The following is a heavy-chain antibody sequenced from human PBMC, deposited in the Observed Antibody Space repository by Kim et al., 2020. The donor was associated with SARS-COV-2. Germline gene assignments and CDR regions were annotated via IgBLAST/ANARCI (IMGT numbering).Heavy chain of an antibody. CDR1: GFTFSSYA. CDR3: AKVIFGHSFGMVTNAFDI. D-gene: IGHD3-3*01. CDR2: ISGSGGST. Sequence: GSLRLSCAASGFTFSSYAMSWVRQAPGKGLEWVSAISGSGGSTYYADSVKGRFTISRDNSKNTLYLQMNSLRAEDTAVYYCAKVIFGHSFGMVTNAFDIWGQGTMVTVSS. J-gene: IGHJ3*02. V-gene: IGHV3-23*01.